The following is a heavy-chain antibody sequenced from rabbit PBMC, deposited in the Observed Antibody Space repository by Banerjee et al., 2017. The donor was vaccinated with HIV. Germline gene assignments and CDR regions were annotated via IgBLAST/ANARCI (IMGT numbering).Heavy chain of an antibody. J-gene: IGHJ3*01. CDR3: ARDRNIYVYSSGSGYYTYGMDL. V-gene: IGHV1S45*01. CDR2: IYVGITGST. Sequence: QEQLVESGGGLVTLGGSLTLSCKASGIDFSSYGISWVRQAPGKGLEWIACIYVGITGSTYYASWAKGRFTISKTSSTTMTLQMTSLTAADTATYFCARDRNIYVYSSGSGYYTYGMDLWGQGTLVTVS. CDR1: GIDFSSYG. D-gene: IGHD1-1*01.